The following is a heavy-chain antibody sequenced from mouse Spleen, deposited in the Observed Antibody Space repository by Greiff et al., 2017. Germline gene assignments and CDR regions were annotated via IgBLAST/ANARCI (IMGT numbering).Heavy chain of an antibody. D-gene: IGHD2-4*01. J-gene: IGHJ4*01. CDR2: INPGSGGT. Sequence: VQLVESGAELVRPGTSVKVSCKASGYAFTNYLIEWVKQRPGQGLEWIGVINPGSGGTNYNEKFKGKATLTADKSSSTAYMQLSSLTSDDSAVYFCARWSHMITTGVYYAMDYWGQGTSVTVSS. CDR1: GYAFTNYL. CDR3: ARWSHMITTGVYYAMDY. V-gene: IGHV1-54*01.